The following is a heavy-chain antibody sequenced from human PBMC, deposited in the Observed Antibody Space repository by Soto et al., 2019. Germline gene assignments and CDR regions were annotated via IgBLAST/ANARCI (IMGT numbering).Heavy chain of an antibody. V-gene: IGHV4-31*03. Sequence: QVQLQESGPGLVEPSQTLSLVCSVSGDPLSYGGYYWSWVLQSPGKALEWIWFVYHTGATYYHPSLESRVTMAVYMSKNEFSLKLTSVTAADTATYYCAREGHSSWEWLDPWVQGILVTVSS. J-gene: IGHJ5*02. CDR2: VYHTGAT. CDR3: AREGHSSWEWLDP. CDR1: GDPLSYGGYY. D-gene: IGHD1-26*01.